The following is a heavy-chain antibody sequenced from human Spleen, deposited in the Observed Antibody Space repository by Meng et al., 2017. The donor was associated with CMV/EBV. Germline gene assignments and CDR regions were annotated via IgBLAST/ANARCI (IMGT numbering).Heavy chain of an antibody. CDR1: GFTFSSYS. CDR3: ARGGIELWFGESRPWFDP. V-gene: IGHV3-21*01. D-gene: IGHD3-10*01. CDR2: ITGSSSYI. J-gene: IGHJ5*02. Sequence: GESLKISCVASGFTFSSYSMNWVRQAPGKGLEWVSSITGSSSYIYYADSVKGRFTVSRDNSKNTVYLQMNSLRAEDTALYYCARGGIELWFGESRPWFDPWGQGTLVTVSS.